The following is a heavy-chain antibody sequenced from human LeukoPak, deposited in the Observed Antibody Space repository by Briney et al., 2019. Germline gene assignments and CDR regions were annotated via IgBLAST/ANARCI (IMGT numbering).Heavy chain of an antibody. CDR3: ARVGRYDFWSGYQPNYYYYYMDV. Sequence: GGSLRLSCAASGFTFSSYGMHWVRQAPGKGLEWVAFIRYDGSNKYYADSVKGRFTISRDNSKNTLYLQMNSLRAEDTAVYYCARVGRYDFWSGYQPNYYYYYMDVWGKGTTVTVSS. V-gene: IGHV3-30*02. CDR2: IRYDGSNK. CDR1: GFTFSSYG. D-gene: IGHD3-3*01. J-gene: IGHJ6*03.